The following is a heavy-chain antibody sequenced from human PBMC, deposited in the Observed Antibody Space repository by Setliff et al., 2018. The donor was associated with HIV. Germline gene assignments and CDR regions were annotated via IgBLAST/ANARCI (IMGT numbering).Heavy chain of an antibody. Sequence: GGSLRLSCAASGFTFSSYWMHWVRQAPGKGLVWVSRINSDGSSTSYADSVKGRFTISRDNAKNTLYLQMNSLRAEDTALYFCAKAMVPYNEFLAGYPLGGNVDSWGQGTLVTVSS. J-gene: IGHJ4*02. CDR3: AKAMVPYNEFLAGYPLGGNVDS. V-gene: IGHV3-74*01. D-gene: IGHD3-9*01. CDR2: INSDGSST. CDR1: GFTFSSYW.